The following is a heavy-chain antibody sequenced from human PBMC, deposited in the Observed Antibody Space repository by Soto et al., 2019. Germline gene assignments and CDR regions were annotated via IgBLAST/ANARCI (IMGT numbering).Heavy chain of an antibody. CDR1: GGSFSGYY. D-gene: IGHD2-15*01. V-gene: IGHV4-34*01. J-gene: IGHJ4*02. CDR3: AIDKIGGLFDS. CDR2: SNHGGST. Sequence: QVQLQQWGAGLLKPSETLSLTCAVYGGSFSGYYWTWIRPPPGAGLEWIGESNHGGSTSYNPPLMRRVTISAETSKNQFSLKLASETAPVTAVYYCAIDKIGGLFDSWGQGTLVTVSS.